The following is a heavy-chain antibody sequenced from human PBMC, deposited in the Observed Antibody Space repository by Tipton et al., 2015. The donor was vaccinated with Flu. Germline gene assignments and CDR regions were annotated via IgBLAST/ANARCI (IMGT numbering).Heavy chain of an antibody. J-gene: IGHJ6*02. V-gene: IGHV3-53*01. CDR1: GFTVSTNY. CDR2: IYRGDRT. D-gene: IGHD3-16*01. CDR3: ARVREADYAYGMDV. Sequence: LSLTCEASGFTVSTNYMGWVRQAPGKGLEWVSVIYRGDRTYYADAVKGRFTTSRDNSKNTLYVQMNSLRVEDTAVYYCARVREADYAYGMDVWGQGTTVTVSS.